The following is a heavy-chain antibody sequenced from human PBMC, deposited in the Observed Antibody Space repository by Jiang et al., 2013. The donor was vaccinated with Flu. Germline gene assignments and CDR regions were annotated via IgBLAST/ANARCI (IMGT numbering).Heavy chain of an antibody. V-gene: IGHV5-10-1*01. CDR3: ARHAAYDSSGYRVVGQGAFDI. CDR1: GYSFTSYW. Sequence: GAEVKKPGESLRISCKGSGYSFTSYWISWVRQMPGKGLEWMGRIDPSDSYTNYSPSFQGHVTISADKSISTAYLQWSSLKASDTAMYYCARHAAYDSSGYRVVGQGAFDIWGQGTMVTVSS. D-gene: IGHD3-22*01. J-gene: IGHJ3*02. CDR2: IDPSDSYT.